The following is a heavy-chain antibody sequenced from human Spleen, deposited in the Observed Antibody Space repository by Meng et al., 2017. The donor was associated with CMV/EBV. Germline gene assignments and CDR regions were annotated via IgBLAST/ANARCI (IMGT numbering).Heavy chain of an antibody. CDR2: INPSGDNT. CDR3: ARGFLGDYGGLGY. CDR1: GYTFTSSY. Sequence: KASGYTFTSSYMHWVRQAPGQGLEWMGMINPSGDNTGYAQNFQGRVSMTRDTSTSTFYMELSSLGSEDTAVYYCARGFLGDYGGLGYWGQGTLVTVSS. J-gene: IGHJ4*02. D-gene: IGHD4-23*01. V-gene: IGHV1-46*01.